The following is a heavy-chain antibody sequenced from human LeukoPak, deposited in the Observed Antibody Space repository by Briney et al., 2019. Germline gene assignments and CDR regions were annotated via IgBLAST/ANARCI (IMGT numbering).Heavy chain of an antibody. CDR2: IIHSGST. Sequence: SETLSLTCAVYGGSFSGYYWSWTRQPPGKGLEWIGEIIHSGSTNYNPSLKSRVTISLDTSKNQFSLKLSSVTAADTAVYYCARGVGSSPSYFDYWGQGTLVTVSS. J-gene: IGHJ4*02. CDR1: GGSFSGYY. D-gene: IGHD6-6*01. V-gene: IGHV4-34*01. CDR3: ARGVGSSPSYFDY.